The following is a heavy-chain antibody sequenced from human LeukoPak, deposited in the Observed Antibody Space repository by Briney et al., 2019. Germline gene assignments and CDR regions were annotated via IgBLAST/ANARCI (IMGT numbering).Heavy chain of an antibody. V-gene: IGHV1-2*06. CDR1: GYTFTGYY. J-gene: IGHJ5*02. CDR3: ARAGSSSYGKNWFDP. Sequence: ASVKVSCKASGYTFTGYYMHWVRQAPGQGLEWMGRINPNSGGTNYAQKFQGRVTMIRDTSISTAYMELSRLRSDDTAVYYCARAGSSSYGKNWFDPWGQGTLATVSS. D-gene: IGHD6-6*01. CDR2: INPNSGGT.